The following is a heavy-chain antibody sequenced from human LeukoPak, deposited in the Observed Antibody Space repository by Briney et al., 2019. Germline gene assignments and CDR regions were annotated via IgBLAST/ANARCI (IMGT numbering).Heavy chain of an antibody. V-gene: IGHV3-23*01. CDR2: ISGTGGST. Sequence: PGGSLRLSCAASGFTFSSYAMTWVRQAPGKGLEWVSSISGTGGSTFYADSVKGRFTISRDNAKNSLYLQMNSLRDEDTAVYYCAREAALTYWGQGTLVTVSS. D-gene: IGHD6-13*01. J-gene: IGHJ4*02. CDR1: GFTFSSYA. CDR3: AREAALTY.